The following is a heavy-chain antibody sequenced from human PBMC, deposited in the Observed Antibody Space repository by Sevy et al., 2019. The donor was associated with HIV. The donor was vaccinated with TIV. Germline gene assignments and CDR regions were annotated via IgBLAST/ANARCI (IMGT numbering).Heavy chain of an antibody. CDR2: IIPIFGTA. Sequence: ASVKVSCKASGGTFSSYGINWVRQAPGQGLEWMGGIIPIFGTANYAQKFQGRVTITAAKSTSTAYMELSSLRSEDTAVYYCARDLREYSLPGVLEYWGQGTLVTVSS. CDR3: ARDLREYSLPGVLEY. CDR1: GGTFSSYG. V-gene: IGHV1-69*06. J-gene: IGHJ4*02. D-gene: IGHD6-6*01.